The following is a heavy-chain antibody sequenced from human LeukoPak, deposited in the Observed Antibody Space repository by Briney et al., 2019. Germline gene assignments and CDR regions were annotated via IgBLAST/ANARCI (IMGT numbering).Heavy chain of an antibody. CDR1: GFTFSSYA. CDR2: ISGSGGST. Sequence: TGGSLRLSCAASGFTFSSYAMSWVRKAPGKGLEWVSAISGSGGSTYYADSVKGRFTISRDNSKNTLYLQMNSLRAEDTAVYYCAKVTRARYGSGSYSWFDPWGQGTLVTVSS. J-gene: IGHJ5*02. V-gene: IGHV3-23*01. D-gene: IGHD3-10*01. CDR3: AKVTRARYGSGSYSWFDP.